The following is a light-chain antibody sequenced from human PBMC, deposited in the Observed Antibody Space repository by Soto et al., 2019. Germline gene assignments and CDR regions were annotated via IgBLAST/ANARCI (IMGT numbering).Light chain of an antibody. V-gene: IGKV1-9*01. CDR2: SAS. Sequence: DIQLTQSPSFLSASVGDRVTMTCRASLGISSYLAWYQQKPGKVPRLLIYSASSLQSGVPSRFSGSGSGTEFTLTISSLQPEDFASYYCQQLDRYPFTFGGGTKVEI. CDR3: QQLDRYPFT. CDR1: LGISSY. J-gene: IGKJ4*01.